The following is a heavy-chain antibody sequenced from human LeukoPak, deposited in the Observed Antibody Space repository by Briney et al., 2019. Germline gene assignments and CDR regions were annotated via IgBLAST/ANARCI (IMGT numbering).Heavy chain of an antibody. Sequence: GGSLRLSCAASGFTFSSYWMSWVRQAPGKGLEWVANIKQDGSEKYYVDSVKGRFTISRDNAKNSLYLQMDSLRAEDTAVYYCASGGISMTSNVMYVWGKGTTVTVSS. V-gene: IGHV3-7*01. CDR2: IKQDGSEK. D-gene: IGHD1-26*01. J-gene: IGHJ6*04. CDR3: ASGGISMTSNVMYV. CDR1: GFTFSSYW.